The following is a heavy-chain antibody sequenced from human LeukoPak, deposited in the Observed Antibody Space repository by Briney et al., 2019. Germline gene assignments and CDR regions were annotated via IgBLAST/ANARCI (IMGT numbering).Heavy chain of an antibody. V-gene: IGHV3-11*01. J-gene: IGHJ4*02. CDR3: ATPHSYSSSWYTPVVY. Sequence: GGSLRLSCAASGFTFSDYYMSWIRQAPGKGLEWVSYISSSGSTIYYADSVKGRFTISRDNAKNSLYLQMNSLRAEDTAVYYCATPHSYSSSWYTPVVYWGQGTLVTVSS. CDR1: GFTFSDYY. D-gene: IGHD6-13*01. CDR2: ISSSGSTI.